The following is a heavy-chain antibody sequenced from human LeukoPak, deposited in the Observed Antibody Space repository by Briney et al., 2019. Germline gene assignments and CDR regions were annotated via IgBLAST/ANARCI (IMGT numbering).Heavy chain of an antibody. J-gene: IGHJ4*02. D-gene: IGHD5-24*01. CDR2: IYYSGSA. V-gene: IGHV4-59*08. CDR1: GASSSSYY. Sequence: SETLPLTCTVSGASSSSYYWSWIRQPPGKGLEWIGYIYYSGSANYNPSLKSRVSISIDTSKNQFSLRLSSVTAADTAVYYCARVPQMTTITDWGQGTLVTVSS. CDR3: ARVPQMTTITD.